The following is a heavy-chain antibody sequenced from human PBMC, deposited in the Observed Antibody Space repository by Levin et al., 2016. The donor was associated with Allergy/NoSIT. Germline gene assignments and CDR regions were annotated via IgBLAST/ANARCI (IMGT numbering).Heavy chain of an antibody. J-gene: IGHJ3*02. V-gene: IGHV1-69*10. CDR1: GGTFSSYA. D-gene: IGHD3-10*01. Sequence: SVKVSCKASGGTFSSYAISWVRQAPGQGLEWMGGIIPILGIANYAQKFQGRVTITADESTSTAYMELSSLRSEDTAVYYCAREKIRNMVRVGGAFDIWGQGTMVTVSS. CDR2: IIPILGIA. CDR3: AREKIRNMVRVGGAFDI.